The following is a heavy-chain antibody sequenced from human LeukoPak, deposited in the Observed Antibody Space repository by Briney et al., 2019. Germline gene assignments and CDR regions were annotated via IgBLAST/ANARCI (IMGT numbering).Heavy chain of an antibody. CDR1: GFTFSSXG. V-gene: IGHV3-30*18. CDR2: ISYDGSNK. J-gene: IGHJ4*02. D-gene: IGHD6-13*01. CDR3: AKRTLRGIAAAGPDY. Sequence: LSXAASGFTFSSXGMHXDRQXPGXXLXXGAVISYDGSNKYYADSVKGRFTISRDNSKNTLYLQMNSLRAEDTAVYYCAKRTLRGIAAAGPDYWGQGTLVTVSS.